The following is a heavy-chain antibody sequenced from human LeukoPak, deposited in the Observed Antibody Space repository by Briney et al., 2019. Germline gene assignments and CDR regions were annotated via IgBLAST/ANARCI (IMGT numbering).Heavy chain of an antibody. D-gene: IGHD4-11*01. CDR1: GYTFTGYY. CDR2: INPNSGGT. V-gene: IGHV1-2*02. Sequence: ASVKVSCKASGYTFTGYYMHWVRQAPGQGIEWMGWINPNSGGTNYAQKFQGRVTMTRDTSISTAYMELSRLRSDDTAVYYCARAFNDYSNYYYYYYYMDVWGKGTTVTVSS. CDR3: ARAFNDYSNYYYYYYYMDV. J-gene: IGHJ6*03.